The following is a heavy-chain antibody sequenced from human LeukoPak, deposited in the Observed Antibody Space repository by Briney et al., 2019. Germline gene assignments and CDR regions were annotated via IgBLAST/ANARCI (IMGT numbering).Heavy chain of an antibody. CDR3: ARAYSGSYNWFDP. CDR1: GFTFSSHS. D-gene: IGHD1-26*01. J-gene: IGHJ5*02. Sequence: GGSLRLSCAASGFTFSSHSMNWVRQAPGKGLEWVSGISSSSSYLYYADSVKGRFTVSRDNAENSLFLQMNSLRAEDTAVYYCARAYSGSYNWFDPWGQGTLVTVSS. V-gene: IGHV3-21*01. CDR2: ISSSSSYL.